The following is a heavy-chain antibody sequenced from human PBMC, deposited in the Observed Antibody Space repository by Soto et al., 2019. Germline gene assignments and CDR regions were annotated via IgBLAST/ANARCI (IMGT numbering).Heavy chain of an antibody. Sequence: EVQLLESGGDLGQPGGSLRLSCVASGFVFSNYAMAWVRQVPGKGLQWVSRIDGSGAEHYGKFSKDWLTMSIDNSKNRLFLQLERLRVEHTAVYFCAREGSNRVFAFDAWGQGTLVAVSS. V-gene: IGHV3-23*01. D-gene: IGHD2-8*01. J-gene: IGHJ3*01. CDR1: GFVFSNYA. CDR2: IDGSGAE. CDR3: AREGSNRVFAFDA.